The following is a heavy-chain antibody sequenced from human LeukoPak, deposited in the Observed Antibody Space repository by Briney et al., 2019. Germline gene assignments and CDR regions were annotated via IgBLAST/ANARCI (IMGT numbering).Heavy chain of an antibody. J-gene: IGHJ6*04. D-gene: IGHD3-10*02. CDR2: ISTSSSYI. Sequence: GGSLRLSCAASGFTFSGYCMNWVRQAPGKGLEWVSSISTSSSYIYYADSVKGRFTISRDNAKNSLYLQMNSLRAEDTAVYYCAELGITMIGGVWGKGTTVTISS. V-gene: IGHV3-21*01. CDR1: GFTFSGYC. CDR3: AELGITMIGGV.